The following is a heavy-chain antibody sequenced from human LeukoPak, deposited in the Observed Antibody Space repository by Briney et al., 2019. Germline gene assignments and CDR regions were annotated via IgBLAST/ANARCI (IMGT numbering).Heavy chain of an antibody. CDR1: RGSIISTSHY. D-gene: IGHD6-19*01. CDR3: ARSVGIAVAEDAFAL. J-gene: IGHJ3*01. CDR2: IYYSGDT. V-gene: IGHV4-39*01. Sequence: PSETLSLTCSVSRGSIISTSHYWGWIRQPPGKGLEWIGSIYYSGDTYYNPSLKSRVTISVDTSRNQFSLRLTSVTGADTAVYYCARSVGIAVAEDAFALWGQGTMVTVSS.